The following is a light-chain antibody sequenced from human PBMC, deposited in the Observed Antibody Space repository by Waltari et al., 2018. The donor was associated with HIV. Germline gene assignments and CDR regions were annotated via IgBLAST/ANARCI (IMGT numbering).Light chain of an antibody. CDR2: WAS. Sequence: DIVLTQSPDSLGGSLGERATINCKSSQSVLHNSNNKNYIAWYQQKPRQPPKLLLYWASTREAGVPDRFSGSGSGTDFTLTISSLQAEDVSVYYCQQYYTTPPTFGQGTKVEI. J-gene: IGKJ1*01. CDR3: QQYYTTPPT. V-gene: IGKV4-1*01. CDR1: QSVLHNSNNKNY.